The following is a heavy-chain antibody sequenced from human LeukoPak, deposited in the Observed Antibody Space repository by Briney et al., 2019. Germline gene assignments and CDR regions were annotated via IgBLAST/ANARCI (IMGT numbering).Heavy chain of an antibody. J-gene: IGHJ5*02. CDR1: GFTFSDAW. Sequence: PGGSLRLSCAASGFTFSDAWMNWVSQAPGRGLEWVSAISGSGGSTYYVDSARGRFTISRDNSKNTLYLQMNSLRVEDTAVYYCAKDRDISGRWAVPWGQGTLVTVSS. CDR2: ISGSGGST. D-gene: IGHD3-22*01. CDR3: AKDRDISGRWAVP. V-gene: IGHV3-23*01.